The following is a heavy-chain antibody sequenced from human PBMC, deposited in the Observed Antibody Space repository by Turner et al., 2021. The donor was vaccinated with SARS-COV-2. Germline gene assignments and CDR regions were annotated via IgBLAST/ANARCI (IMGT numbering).Heavy chain of an antibody. Sequence: QLQLQESGPGLVKSSETLSLTCTVSGGSISSSSYYWGWIRQPPGKGLEWIGSIYYGGSTYYNPSLKSRVTISVDTSKNQFSLKLSSVTAADTAVYYCARFEYGYSYDFGFDYWGQGTLVTVSS. CDR2: IYYGGST. CDR3: ARFEYGYSYDFGFDY. D-gene: IGHD5-18*01. CDR1: GGSISSSSYY. J-gene: IGHJ4*02. V-gene: IGHV4-39*01.